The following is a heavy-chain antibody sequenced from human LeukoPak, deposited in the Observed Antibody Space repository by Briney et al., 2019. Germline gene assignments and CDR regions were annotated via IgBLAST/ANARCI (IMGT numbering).Heavy chain of an antibody. V-gene: IGHV3-13*01. CDR1: GFTFSSYD. Sequence: PGGSLRLSCAASGFTFSSYDMHWVRQATGKGLEWVSAIGTAGDTYYPGSVKGRFTISRENAKNSLYLQMNSLRAEDTAVYYCARDSTGYWYFDLWGRGTLVSVSS. CDR3: ARDSTGYWYFDL. D-gene: IGHD3-3*02. J-gene: IGHJ2*01. CDR2: IGTAGDT.